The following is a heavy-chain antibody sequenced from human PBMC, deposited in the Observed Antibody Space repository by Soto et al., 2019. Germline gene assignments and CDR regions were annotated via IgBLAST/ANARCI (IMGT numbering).Heavy chain of an antibody. D-gene: IGHD2-21*02. J-gene: IGHJ4*02. V-gene: IGHV1-2*02. Sequence: GASVKVSCKASGYTFTAYSMHWVRQAPGQGPEWMGWINPNTGATKYAQKFQGRVTMTRDTSITTAYMELRRLRSGDTAVYYCARHFDCGGDCYLKYFDFWGQGTMVTAPQ. CDR3: ARHFDCGGDCYLKYFDF. CDR1: GYTFTAYS. CDR2: INPNTGAT.